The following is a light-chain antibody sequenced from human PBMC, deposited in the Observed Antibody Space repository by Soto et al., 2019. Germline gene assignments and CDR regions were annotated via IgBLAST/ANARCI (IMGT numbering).Light chain of an antibody. J-gene: IGKJ5*01. V-gene: IGKV1-33*01. Sequence: DIQMTQSPSSLSAYVGDRLTVTCQASQNINNHLNWYQQKPGRAPKLLIYDASNLEAGVPSRFRGSGSGTDFTFTISRLQPEDIATYYSAPYENLPTFGQGTRLEIK. CDR2: DAS. CDR1: QNINNH. CDR3: APYENLPT.